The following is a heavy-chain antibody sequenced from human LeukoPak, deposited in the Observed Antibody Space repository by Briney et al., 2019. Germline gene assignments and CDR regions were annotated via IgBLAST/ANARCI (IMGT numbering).Heavy chain of an antibody. CDR3: SRADYYGSGSPISLDV. Sequence: GGSLRLSCAASGFTFSDYYMSWVRQAPGKGLEWVGFIRSKAYGVTTEHAASVKGRFTISRDDSKSIAYLQMNSQKTEDTAVYYCSRADYYGSGSPISLDVWGKGTTVTVSS. CDR1: GFTFSDYY. V-gene: IGHV3-49*04. D-gene: IGHD3-10*01. J-gene: IGHJ6*04. CDR2: IRSKAYGVTT.